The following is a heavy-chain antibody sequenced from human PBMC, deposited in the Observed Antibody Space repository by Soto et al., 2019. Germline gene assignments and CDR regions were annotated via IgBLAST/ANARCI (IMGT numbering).Heavy chain of an antibody. CDR2: IYYSGGT. Sequence: SETLSLTCTVSGGSISSYYWSWIRQPPGKGLEWIGYIYYSGGTNYNPSLKSRVTISVDTSKNQFSLKLSSVTAADTAVYYCARDRDGYNYYYYYYGMDVWGQGTTVTVSS. CDR3: ARDRDGYNYYYYYYGMDV. J-gene: IGHJ6*02. CDR1: GGSISSYY. D-gene: IGHD5-12*01. V-gene: IGHV4-59*01.